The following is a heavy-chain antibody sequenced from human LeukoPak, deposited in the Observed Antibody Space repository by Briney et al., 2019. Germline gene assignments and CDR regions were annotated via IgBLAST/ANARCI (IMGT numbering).Heavy chain of an antibody. J-gene: IGHJ4*02. Sequence: GGSLRLSCTASGFTFDSHDMHWVREIPGQGLEWVAAVSSGVRAFFADSVRGRFTVSRADARNSMYLQMNSPRAGDTAVYYCVREARGYHYTYFDYWGQGTLVTVSS. CDR3: VREARGYHYTYFDY. CDR1: GFTFDSHD. D-gene: IGHD5-18*01. CDR2: VSSGVRA. V-gene: IGHV3-13*01.